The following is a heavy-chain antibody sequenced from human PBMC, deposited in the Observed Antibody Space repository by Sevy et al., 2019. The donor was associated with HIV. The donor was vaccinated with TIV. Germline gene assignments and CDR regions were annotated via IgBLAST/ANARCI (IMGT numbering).Heavy chain of an antibody. Sequence: GGSLRLSCAASGFTFDDYAMHWVRQAPGKGLEWVSGISWTSGSIGYADSVKGRFTISRDNAKNSLYLQMNSLRAEDTAFYYCAKDIMGGYSSRWFNYWGQGTLVTVSS. D-gene: IGHD6-13*01. CDR2: ISWTSGSI. CDR1: GFTFDDYA. V-gene: IGHV3-9*01. J-gene: IGHJ4*02. CDR3: AKDIMGGYSSRWFNY.